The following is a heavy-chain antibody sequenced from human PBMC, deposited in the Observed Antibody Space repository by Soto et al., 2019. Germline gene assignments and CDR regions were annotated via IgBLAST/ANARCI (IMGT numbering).Heavy chain of an antibody. Sequence: ASVKVSCKASGGTFSSYAISWVRQAPGQGLEWMGGIIPIFGTANYAQKFQGRVTITADESTSTAYMELSSLRSEDTAVYYCARLGTPAVARYSYGMDVWGQGTRVTVSS. D-gene: IGHD6-19*01. CDR3: ARLGTPAVARYSYGMDV. CDR2: IIPIFGTA. V-gene: IGHV1-69*13. CDR1: GGTFSSYA. J-gene: IGHJ6*02.